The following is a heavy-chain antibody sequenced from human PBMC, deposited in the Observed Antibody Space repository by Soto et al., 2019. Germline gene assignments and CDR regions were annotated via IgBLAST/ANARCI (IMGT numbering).Heavy chain of an antibody. CDR2: ISAYNGNT. CDR3: ARGGITVTTFPDWYYGMDV. V-gene: IGHV1-18*01. J-gene: IGHJ6*02. Sequence: AASVKVSCKASGYTFTSYGISWVRQAPGQGLEWMGWISAYNGNTNYAQKLQGRVTMTTDTSTSTAYMELRSLRSDDTAVYYCARGGITVTTFPDWYYGMDVWGQGTTVTVSS. CDR1: GYTFTSYG. D-gene: IGHD4-17*01.